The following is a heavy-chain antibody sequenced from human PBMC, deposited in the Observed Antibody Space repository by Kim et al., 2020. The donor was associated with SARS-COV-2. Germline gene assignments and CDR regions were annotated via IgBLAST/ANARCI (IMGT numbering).Heavy chain of an antibody. V-gene: IGHV3-7*01. D-gene: IGHD2-2*01. J-gene: IGHJ6*02. Sequence: GGSLRLSCAASGFTFSSYWMSWVRQAPGKGLEWVANIKQDGSEKYYVDSVKGRFTISRDNAKNSLYLQMNSLRAEDTAVYYCARDHERYCSSTSCFYYYYGMDVWGQGTTVTVSS. CDR2: IKQDGSEK. CDR3: ARDHERYCSSTSCFYYYYGMDV. CDR1: GFTFSSYW.